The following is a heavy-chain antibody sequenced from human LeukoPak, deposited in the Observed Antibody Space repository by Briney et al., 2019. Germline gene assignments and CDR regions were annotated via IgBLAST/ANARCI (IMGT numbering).Heavy chain of an antibody. V-gene: IGHV3-7*01. D-gene: IGHD4/OR15-4a*01. CDR3: ARDDNGGYDY. CDR1: GFTFSNYW. CDR2: IKHDGSEK. Sequence: GGSLRLSCAASGFTFSNYWMNWVRQAPGKGLEWVANIKHDGSEKYYVGSVKGRFSISRDNAKNSLYLQMNRLRAEDTAVYYCARDDNGGYDYWGQGTLVTVSS. J-gene: IGHJ4*02.